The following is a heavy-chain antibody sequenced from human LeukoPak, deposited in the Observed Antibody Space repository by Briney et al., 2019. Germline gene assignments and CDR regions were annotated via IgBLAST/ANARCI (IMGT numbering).Heavy chain of an antibody. CDR3: AKDRRAGSYDY. D-gene: IGHD3-10*01. CDR2: ISGSGGST. Sequence: GGSLRLSCAASGFTFSRNGMTWVRQAPGKGLEWVSAISGSGGSTYYADSVKGRFTISRDNPKNTLYLQMNSLRAEDTAVYYCAKDRRAGSYDYWGQGTLVTVSS. CDR1: GFTFSRNG. V-gene: IGHV3-23*01. J-gene: IGHJ4*02.